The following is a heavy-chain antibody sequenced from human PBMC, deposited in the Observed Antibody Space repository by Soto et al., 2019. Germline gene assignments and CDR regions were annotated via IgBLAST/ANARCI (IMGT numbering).Heavy chain of an antibody. V-gene: IGHV3-33*01. CDR3: ARDFLPYYYDSSGHFDY. D-gene: IGHD3-22*01. Sequence: RGSLRLSCAASGFTFSSYGMHWVRQAPGKGLEWVAVIWYDGSNKYYADSVKGRFTISRDNSKNTLYLQMNSLRAEDTAVYYCARDFLPYYYDSSGHFDYWGQGTLVTVSS. CDR1: GFTFSSYG. J-gene: IGHJ4*02. CDR2: IWYDGSNK.